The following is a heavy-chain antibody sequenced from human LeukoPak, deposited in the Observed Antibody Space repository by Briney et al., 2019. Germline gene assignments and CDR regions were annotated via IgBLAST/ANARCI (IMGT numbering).Heavy chain of an antibody. V-gene: IGHV3-30-3*01. CDR3: ARDSSTYAGPPDY. CDR2: ISYDGSNK. J-gene: IGHJ4*02. Sequence: PGRSLRLSCAASGFTFSSYAMHWVRQAPGKGLEWVAVISYDGSNKYYADSVKGRFTISRDNSKNTLYLQMNSLRAEDTAVYYCARDSSTYAGPPDYWGQGTLVTVSS. D-gene: IGHD2-2*01. CDR1: GFTFSSYA.